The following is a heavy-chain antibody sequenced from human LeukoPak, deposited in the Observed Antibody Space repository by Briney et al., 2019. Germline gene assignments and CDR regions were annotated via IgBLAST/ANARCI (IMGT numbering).Heavy chain of an antibody. CDR2: IYPDDSDT. D-gene: IGHD6-13*01. J-gene: IGHJ4*02. CDR3: ARRSSSLGDFDY. Sequence: GESLKISCKGSGYIFTSYWIGWVRQLPGKSLQGMGIIYPDDSDTRYSPSFQGQVTISADKSISTAYLQWSSLKASDTAMYYCARRSSSLGDFDYWGQGTLVTVSS. V-gene: IGHV5-51*01. CDR1: GYIFTSYW.